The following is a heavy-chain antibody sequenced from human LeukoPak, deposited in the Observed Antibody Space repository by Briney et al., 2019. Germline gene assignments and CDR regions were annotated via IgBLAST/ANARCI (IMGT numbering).Heavy chain of an antibody. CDR3: ARCHTIFGVVQYYFDY. V-gene: IGHV3-30*02. CDR2: IRYDGSNK. CDR1: GFTFSSYG. Sequence: PGGSLRLSCAASGFTFSSYGMHWVRQAPGKGLEWVAFIRYDGSNKYYADSVKGRFTISRDNSKNTLYLQMNSLRAEDTAVYYCARCHTIFGVVQYYFDYWGQGTQVTVSS. D-gene: IGHD3-3*01. J-gene: IGHJ4*02.